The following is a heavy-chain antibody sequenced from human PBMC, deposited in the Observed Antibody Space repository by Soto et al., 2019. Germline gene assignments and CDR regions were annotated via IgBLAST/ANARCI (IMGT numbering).Heavy chain of an antibody. CDR3: ASEAYCGGDCYSFDI. CDR2: IIPILGIA. D-gene: IGHD2-21*02. V-gene: IGHV1-69*02. CDR1: GGTFSSYT. Sequence: QVQLVQSGAEVKKPGSSVKVSCKASGGTFSSYTISWVRQAPGQGLEWMGRIIPILGIANYAQKFQGRVTITADKSTSTAYMGLSSLRSEDTAVYYCASEAYCGGDCYSFDIWGQGTMVTVSS. J-gene: IGHJ3*02.